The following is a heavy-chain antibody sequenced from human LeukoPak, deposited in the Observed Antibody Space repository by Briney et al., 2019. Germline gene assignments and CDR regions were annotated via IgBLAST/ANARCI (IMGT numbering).Heavy chain of an antibody. J-gene: IGHJ6*03. CDR2: MNPNSGNT. V-gene: IGHV1-8*01. D-gene: IGHD2-2*01. CDR1: GYTFTIYD. CDR3: ARGGYCSSTSCYYYYMDV. Sequence: ASVKVSCKASGYTFTIYDINWVRQATGQGLEWMGWMNPNSGNTGYAQKFQGRVTMTRNTSISTAYMELSSLRSEDKAVYYCARGGYCSSTSCYYYYMDVWGKGTTVTISS.